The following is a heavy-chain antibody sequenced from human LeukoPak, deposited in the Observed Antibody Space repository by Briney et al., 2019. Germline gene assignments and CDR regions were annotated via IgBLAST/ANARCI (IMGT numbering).Heavy chain of an antibody. CDR1: GGSFSSYY. CDR2: IYYSGST. Sequence: PSETLSLTCAVYGGSFSSYYWSWIRQPPGKGLEWIGYIYYSGSTNYNPSLKSRVTISVDTSKNQFSDTAVYYCARGNYGSGSPMVRVDYWGQGTLVTVSS. D-gene: IGHD3-10*01. V-gene: IGHV4-59*01. CDR3: PMVRVDY. J-gene: IGHJ4*02.